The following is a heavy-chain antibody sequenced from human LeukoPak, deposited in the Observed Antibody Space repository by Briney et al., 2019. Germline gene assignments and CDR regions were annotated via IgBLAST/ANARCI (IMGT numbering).Heavy chain of an antibody. J-gene: IGHJ4*02. D-gene: IGHD2-2*01. V-gene: IGHV1-18*01. CDR1: GYTFTSYG. CDR2: ISAYNGNT. Sequence: ASVKVSCKASGYTFTSYGISWVRQAPGQGLEWMGWISAYNGNTNYAQKLQGRVTMTTDTSTSTAYMELRSLRSDDTAVYYCVREVPAHYYFDYWGQGTLVTVSS. CDR3: VREVPAHYYFDY.